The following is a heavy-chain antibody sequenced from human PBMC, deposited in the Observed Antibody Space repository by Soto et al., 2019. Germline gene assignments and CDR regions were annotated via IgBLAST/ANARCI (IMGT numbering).Heavy chain of an antibody. CDR2: IYYSGST. CDR1: GGSISSYY. Sequence: ASETLSLTCTVSGGSISSYYWSWIRQPPGKGLEWIGYIYYSGSTNYNPSLKSRVTISVDTSKNQFSLKLSSVTAADTAVYYCARAGRRYSSGWYEDYWGQGTLVTVSS. CDR3: ARAGRRYSSGWYEDY. J-gene: IGHJ4*02. V-gene: IGHV4-59*01. D-gene: IGHD6-19*01.